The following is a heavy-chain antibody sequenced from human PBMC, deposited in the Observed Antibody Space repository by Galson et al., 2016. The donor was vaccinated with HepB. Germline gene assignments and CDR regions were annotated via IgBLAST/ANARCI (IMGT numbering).Heavy chain of an antibody. CDR3: TRGPPGANGGNSNS. D-gene: IGHD4-23*01. V-gene: IGHV3-7*03. Sequence: SLRLSCAASRFTFSNYWMNWVRQTPGEGLEWVANINQDGSETHYVDSVKGRFTISRDNAKDSLYLQMNSLRAEDTAVYYCTRGPPGANGGNSNSWGQGTLVTVSS. J-gene: IGHJ4*02. CDR2: INQDGSET. CDR1: RFTFSNYW.